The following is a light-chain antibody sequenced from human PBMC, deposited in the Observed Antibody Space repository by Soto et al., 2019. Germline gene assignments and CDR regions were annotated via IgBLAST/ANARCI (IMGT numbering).Light chain of an antibody. Sequence: EIVLTQSPGTLSLSPGERATLSCRASQSVSSYLAWYQQKPGQAPRLLIYDASNRATGIPARFSGSGSGTDFTLTISSPEPEDFAVYYCQQRSNWPLGFGPGTKVDI. CDR2: DAS. J-gene: IGKJ3*01. CDR1: QSVSSY. CDR3: QQRSNWPLG. V-gene: IGKV3-11*01.